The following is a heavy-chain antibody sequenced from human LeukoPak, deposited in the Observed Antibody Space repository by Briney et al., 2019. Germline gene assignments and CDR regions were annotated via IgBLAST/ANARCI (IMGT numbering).Heavy chain of an antibody. Sequence: PGGSLRLSCAASGFTFSSYWMHWVRQAPGKGLVWVSRINSDGSSTSYADSVKGRFTISRDNAKNTLYLQMNSLRAEDTAVYYCARDLQYYDFWSGPPYYYYGMDVWGQGTTVTVSS. CDR2: INSDGSST. J-gene: IGHJ6*02. CDR1: GFTFSSYW. V-gene: IGHV3-74*01. D-gene: IGHD3-3*01. CDR3: ARDLQYYDFWSGPPYYYYGMDV.